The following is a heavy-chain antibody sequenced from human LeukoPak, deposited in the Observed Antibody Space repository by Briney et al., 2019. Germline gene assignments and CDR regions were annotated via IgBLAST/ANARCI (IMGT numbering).Heavy chain of an antibody. J-gene: IGHJ6*03. D-gene: IGHD4-17*01. CDR1: GFTFSSYW. V-gene: IGHV3-7*01. Sequence: AGGSLRLSCAASGFTFSSYWMSWVRQAPGKGLEWVANIKQDGSEKYYVDSVKGRFTISRDNAKNSLYLQMNSLRAEDTAVYYCARQTTGWYYYYYYMDVWGKGTTVTVSS. CDR2: IKQDGSEK. CDR3: ARQTTGWYYYYYYMDV.